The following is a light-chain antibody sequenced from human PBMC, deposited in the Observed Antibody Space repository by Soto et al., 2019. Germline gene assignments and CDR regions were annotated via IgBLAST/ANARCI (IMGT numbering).Light chain of an antibody. J-gene: IGKJ2*01. CDR2: KAS. V-gene: IGKV1-5*03. Sequence: DIQMTQSPSTLSASVGDRVTITCRASQSISSWLAWYQQKPGTAPKLLIYKASTLESGVPSRLSGIRSGTEFTLTVSSLQPDDFATYYCQQYNDSFPYTFGQGTKVDIK. CDR3: QQYNDSFPYT. CDR1: QSISSW.